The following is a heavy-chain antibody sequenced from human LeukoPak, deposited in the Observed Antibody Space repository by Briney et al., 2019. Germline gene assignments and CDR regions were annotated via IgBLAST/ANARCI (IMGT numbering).Heavy chain of an antibody. D-gene: IGHD6-13*01. J-gene: IGHJ6*02. Sequence: GEPLKISCKGSGYSFTSYWIGWARQMPGKGLAWMGIIYPGDSDTRYSPSFQGQVTISADKSISTAYLQWSSLKASDTAMYYCARHSAAGNYGMDVWGQGTTVTVSS. V-gene: IGHV5-51*01. CDR1: GYSFTSYW. CDR2: IYPGDSDT. CDR3: ARHSAAGNYGMDV.